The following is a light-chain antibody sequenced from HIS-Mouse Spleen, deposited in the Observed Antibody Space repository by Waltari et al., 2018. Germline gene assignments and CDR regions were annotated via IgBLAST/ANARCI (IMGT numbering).Light chain of an antibody. CDR3: QKYNSAPLIT. J-gene: IGKJ5*01. CDR1: QGISNY. V-gene: IGKV1-27*01. CDR2: AAS. Sequence: DIQMTQSPSSLSASVGDRVTITCRASQGISNYLAWYQQKPGKVPKLMIYAASTLQSGVPSRFSGSGSGTDFTLTISSLQPEDVATYYCQKYNSAPLITFGQGTRLEIK.